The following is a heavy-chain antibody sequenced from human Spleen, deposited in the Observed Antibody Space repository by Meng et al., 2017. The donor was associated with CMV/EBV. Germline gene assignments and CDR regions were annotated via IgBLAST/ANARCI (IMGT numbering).Heavy chain of an antibody. CDR3: AKERADYGDF. Sequence: GGSLRLSCAASGFTFDDYTMHWVRQAPGKGLEWVAFIRYDGNTQYYADPVRGRFTISRDNSKNTLYLQMDGLRPTDTAVYYCAKERADYGDFWGQGTLVTVSS. J-gene: IGHJ4*02. CDR1: GFTFDDYT. V-gene: IGHV3-30*02. CDR2: IRYDGNTQ.